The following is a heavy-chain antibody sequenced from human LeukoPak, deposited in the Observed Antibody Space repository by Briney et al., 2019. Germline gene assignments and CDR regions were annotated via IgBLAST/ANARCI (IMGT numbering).Heavy chain of an antibody. CDR3: AKVAVAGTLNLPGY. CDR2: ISGSGGST. Sequence: PGGSLRLSCAASGFTCSSYAMSWVRQAPGKGLEWVSAISGSGGSTYYADSVKGRFTISRDNSKNTLYLQMNSLRAEDTAVYYCAKVAVAGTLNLPGYWGQGTLVTVSS. J-gene: IGHJ4*02. D-gene: IGHD6-19*01. CDR1: GFTCSSYA. V-gene: IGHV3-23*01.